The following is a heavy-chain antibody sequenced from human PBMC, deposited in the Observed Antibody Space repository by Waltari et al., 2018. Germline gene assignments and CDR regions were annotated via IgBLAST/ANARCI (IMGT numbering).Heavy chain of an antibody. CDR3: ASSFYSGYYMDV. J-gene: IGHJ6*03. D-gene: IGHD2-15*01. CDR1: GYSISSGYY. CDR2: INHSGST. Sequence: QVQLQESGPGLVKPSETLSLTCAVSGYSISSGYYWGWIRQPPGKGLEWIGSINHSGSTYYNPSLKSRVTISVDTSKNQFSLKLSSVTAADTAVYYCASSFYSGYYMDVWGKGTTVTVSS. V-gene: IGHV4-38-2*01.